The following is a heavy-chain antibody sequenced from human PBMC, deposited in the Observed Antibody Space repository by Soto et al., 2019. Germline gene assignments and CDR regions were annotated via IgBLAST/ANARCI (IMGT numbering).Heavy chain of an antibody. CDR2: VIPMFLKS. Sequence: SVKVSFKASRGTFDSYAIRWVRQAPGQGLEWMGGVIPMFLKSNYAQKFQGRVTITADKSTNTVYMEMNSLKSEDTAVYYCVRGGGEMANPPPYLYWGQGTQVTVSS. CDR3: VRGGGEMANPPPYLY. J-gene: IGHJ4*02. CDR1: RGTFDSYA. V-gene: IGHV1-69*06. D-gene: IGHD3-16*01.